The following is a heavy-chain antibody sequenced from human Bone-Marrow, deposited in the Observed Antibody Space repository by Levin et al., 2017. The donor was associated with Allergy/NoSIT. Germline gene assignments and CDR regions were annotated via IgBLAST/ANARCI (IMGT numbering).Heavy chain of an antibody. J-gene: IGHJ5*02. CDR1: GGSISSGDYY. V-gene: IGHV4-30-4*01. D-gene: IGHD3-16*01. CDR2: IYYSGST. CDR3: AAEGQYYDYVWGSYL. Sequence: SETLSLTCTVSGGSISSGDYYWSWIRQPPGKGLEWIGYIYYSGSTYYNPSLKSRVTISVDTSKNQFSLKLSSVTAADTAVYYCAAEGQYYDYVWGSYLWGQGTLVTVSS.